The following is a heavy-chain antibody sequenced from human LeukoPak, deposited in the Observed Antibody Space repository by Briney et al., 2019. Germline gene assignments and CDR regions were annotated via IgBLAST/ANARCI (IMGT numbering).Heavy chain of an antibody. CDR3: ASSRGLRLGELSYYFDY. CDR2: IYYSGST. CDR1: GGSISSYY. Sequence: PSETLSLTCTVSGGSISSYYWSWIRQPPGKGLEWIGYIYYSGSTDYNPSLKSRVTISVDTSKNQFSLKLSSVTAADTAVYYCASSRGLRLGELSYYFDYWGQGTLVTVSS. D-gene: IGHD3-16*02. J-gene: IGHJ4*02. V-gene: IGHV4-59*08.